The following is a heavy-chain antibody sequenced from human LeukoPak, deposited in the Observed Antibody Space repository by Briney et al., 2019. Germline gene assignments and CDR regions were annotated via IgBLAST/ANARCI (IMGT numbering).Heavy chain of an antibody. J-gene: IGHJ4*02. CDR2: IIPTFGTA. CDR3: ASNMYYDFWSGYSHY. V-gene: IGHV1-69*13. D-gene: IGHD3-3*01. CDR1: GGTFSSYA. Sequence: ASVKVSCKASGGTFSSYAISWVRQAPGQGLECMGGIIPTFGTAYYAQKFQGRVTITADESTSTAYMELSSLRSEDTAVYYCASNMYYDFWSGYSHYWGQGTLVTVSS.